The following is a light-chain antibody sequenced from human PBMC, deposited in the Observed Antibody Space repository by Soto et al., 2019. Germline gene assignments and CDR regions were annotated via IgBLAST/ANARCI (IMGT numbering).Light chain of an antibody. CDR3: QQRSNWPQGLT. CDR1: QSIRSW. Sequence: DIQMTQSPSALSASVGDVFISRCRASQSIRSWLACYQQKPGKGTKPLIYDAYSLESGVPYRLSGSGCGTEFNFTISSMKPDDFAVSYCQQRSNWPQGLTFGGGTKVDIK. CDR2: DAY. V-gene: IGKV1-5*01. J-gene: IGKJ4*01.